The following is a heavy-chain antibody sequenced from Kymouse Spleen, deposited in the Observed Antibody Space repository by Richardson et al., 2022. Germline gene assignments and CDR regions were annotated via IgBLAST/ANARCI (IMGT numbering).Heavy chain of an antibody. J-gene: IGHJ4*02. CDR3: ARRGITMVRGVIITEDY. Sequence: QVQLQQSGPGLVKPSQTLSLTCAISGDSVSSNSAAWNWIRQSPSRGLEWLGRTYYRSKWYNDYAVSVKSRITINPDTSKNQFSLQLNSVTPEDTAVYYCARRGITMVRGVIITEDYWGQGTLVTVSS. CDR1: GDSVSSNSAA. D-gene: IGHD3-10*01. V-gene: IGHV6-1*01. CDR2: TYYRSKWYN.